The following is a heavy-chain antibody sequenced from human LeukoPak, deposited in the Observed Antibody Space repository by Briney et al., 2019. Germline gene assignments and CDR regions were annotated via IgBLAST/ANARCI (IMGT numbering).Heavy chain of an antibody. CDR2: IYYSGST. D-gene: IGHD6-19*01. CDR1: GGSISSYY. V-gene: IGHV4-59*01. CDR3: ARVFSVAGTFDY. Sequence: ETLSLTCTVSGGSISSYYWSWIRQPPGKGLEWIGYIYYSGSTNYNPSLKSRVTISVDTSKNQFSLKLSSVTAADTAVYYCARVFSVAGTFDYWGQGTLVTVSS. J-gene: IGHJ4*02.